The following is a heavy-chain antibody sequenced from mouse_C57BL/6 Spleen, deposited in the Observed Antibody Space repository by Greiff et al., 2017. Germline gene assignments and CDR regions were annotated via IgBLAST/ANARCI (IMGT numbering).Heavy chain of an antibody. CDR3: ARHYGSRYFDY. CDR2: IDPSDSYT. V-gene: IGHV1-69*01. D-gene: IGHD1-1*01. Sequence: VQLQQPGAELVMPGASVKLSCKASGYTFTSYWMHWVKQRPGQGLEWIGEIDPSDSYTNYNQKFKGKSTLTVDKSSSTAYMQLSSLTSEDSAVYYWARHYGSRYFDYWGQGTTVTVSS. CDR1: GYTFTSYW. J-gene: IGHJ2*01.